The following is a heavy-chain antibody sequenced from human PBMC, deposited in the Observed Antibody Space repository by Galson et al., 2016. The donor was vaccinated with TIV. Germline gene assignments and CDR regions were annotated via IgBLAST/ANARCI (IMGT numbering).Heavy chain of an antibody. CDR2: IIPLFRTT. CDR3: AKDRNTAIDTPCSYYGLDV. CDR1: GGTFSSYV. V-gene: IGHV1-69*13. D-gene: IGHD5-18*01. J-gene: IGHJ6*02. Sequence: SVKVSCKASGGTFSSYVFNWVRLAPGQGLEWMGGIIPLFRTTNYAQKFQVRVTITADESTNTAYMELNSLRSGDTAVYYCAKDRNTAIDTPCSYYGLDVWGQGTTVLVSS.